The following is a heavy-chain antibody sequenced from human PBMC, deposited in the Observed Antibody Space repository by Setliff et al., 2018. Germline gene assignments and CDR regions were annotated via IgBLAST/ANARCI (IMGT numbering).Heavy chain of an antibody. CDR3: ARVAPTYYDFWSDWGYMDV. CDR2: ISYSGRT. J-gene: IGHJ6*03. CDR1: GGSISSGGYY. D-gene: IGHD3-3*01. V-gene: IGHV4-39*01. Sequence: SETLSLTCTVSGGSISSGGYYWGWIRQPPGKGLEWIGIISYSGRTYYDPSLKSRVTISVDTSKNQFSLKLSSVTAADTAVYYCARVAPTYYDFWSDWGYMDVWGKGTTVTVSS.